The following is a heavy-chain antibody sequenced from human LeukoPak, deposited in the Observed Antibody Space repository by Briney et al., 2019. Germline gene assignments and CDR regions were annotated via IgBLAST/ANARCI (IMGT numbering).Heavy chain of an antibody. Sequence: GESLKISCQTSGYSFTNFWIGWVRQMPGKGLEWMGIIYPLDSDTRYNPSFQGQVTLSVEQSTSTIYLHWSSMKASDGALYYCARFGDGPVAGHFDYWGQGTLVTVSS. J-gene: IGHJ4*02. D-gene: IGHD6-19*01. CDR1: GYSFTNFW. V-gene: IGHV5-51*01. CDR3: ARFGDGPVAGHFDY. CDR2: IYPLDSDT.